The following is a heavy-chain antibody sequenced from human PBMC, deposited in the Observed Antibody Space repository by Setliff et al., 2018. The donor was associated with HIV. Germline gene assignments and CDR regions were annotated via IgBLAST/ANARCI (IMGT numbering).Heavy chain of an antibody. CDR2: IRSRGTTR. Sequence: GGSLRLSCAASGFTFSDYYMSWIRQAPGKGLEWVSYIRSRGTTRYYAGSVKGRFTISRDNAKNSLYLQMNSLRAEDTAVYYCARVYGRGYFDTSGYFDYWGQGTPVTVSS. CDR1: GFTFSDYY. V-gene: IGHV3-11*01. J-gene: IGHJ4*02. CDR3: ARVYGRGYFDTSGYFDY. D-gene: IGHD3-22*01.